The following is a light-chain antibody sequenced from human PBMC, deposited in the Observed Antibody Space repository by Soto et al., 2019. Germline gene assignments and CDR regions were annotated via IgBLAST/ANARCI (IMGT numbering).Light chain of an antibody. V-gene: IGLV2-14*03. CDR3: LSYTTISPYV. CDR2: DVS. Sequence: QSALTQPASVSGSPGQSITISCTGTSSDVGGYNYVSWYQQHPGKAPKLMTSDVSNRPSGVSNRFSASKSGNTASLTISGLQTEDEADYYCLSYTTISPYVFGTGTKVTVL. CDR1: SSDVGGYNY. J-gene: IGLJ1*01.